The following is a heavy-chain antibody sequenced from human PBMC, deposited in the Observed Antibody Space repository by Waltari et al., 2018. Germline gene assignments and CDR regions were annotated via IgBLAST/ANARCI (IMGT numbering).Heavy chain of an antibody. J-gene: IGHJ4*02. V-gene: IGHV3-30-3*01. CDR3: ARDPILDY. CDR1: GFTFSSYA. D-gene: IGHD3-3*01. CDR2: ISYDGSNK. Sequence: QVQLVESGGGVVQPGRSLRLSCAASGFTFSSYAMHWVRQAPGKGLEWVAVISYDGSNKYYADAVKGRFTISRDNSKNTLYLQMNSLRAEDTAVYYCARDPILDYWGQGTLVTVSS.